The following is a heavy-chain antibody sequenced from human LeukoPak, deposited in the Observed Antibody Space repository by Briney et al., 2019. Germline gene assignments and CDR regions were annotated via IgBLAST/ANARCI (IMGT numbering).Heavy chain of an antibody. Sequence: ASVKVSCKASGYTFTGYYMHWVRQAPGQGLEWMGWINPNRGGTNYAQKFQGRVTMTRDTSISTAYMELSRLRSDDTAVYYCARDNAGASWFDPWGQGTLVTVSS. CDR2: INPNRGGT. V-gene: IGHV1-2*02. CDR3: ARDNAGASWFDP. J-gene: IGHJ5*02. D-gene: IGHD1-26*01. CDR1: GYTFTGYY.